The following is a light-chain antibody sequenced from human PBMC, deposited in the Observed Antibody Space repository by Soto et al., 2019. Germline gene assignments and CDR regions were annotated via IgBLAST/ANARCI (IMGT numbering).Light chain of an antibody. CDR2: LGS. V-gene: IGKV2-28*01. CDR3: MQALQSLT. CDR1: QLLLYNNTYNY. Sequence: EIVMTQSPLTLPVTPGAPASISCRSSQLLLYNNTYNYLDWYVQKPGQSPQLLIYLGSNRAPGVPDRFSGSGSGTDFTLKINRVEAEDVGTYYCMQALQSLTFGQGTRLEI. J-gene: IGKJ5*01.